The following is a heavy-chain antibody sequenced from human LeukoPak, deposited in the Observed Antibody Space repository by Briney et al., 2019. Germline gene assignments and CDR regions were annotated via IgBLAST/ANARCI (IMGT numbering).Heavy chain of an antibody. J-gene: IGHJ4*02. D-gene: IGHD2-21*01. CDR2: INLNSGGT. CDR3: ARAVGGGPFDY. CDR1: GYTFTGYF. V-gene: IGHV1-2*02. Sequence: ASVEVSCKTSGYTFTGYFMHWVRQAPGQGLECMGWINLNSGGTNYAQEFQGRVTMTRDTSISTAYMELNSLTSDDTAVYYCARAVGGGPFDYWGQGTVVTVSS.